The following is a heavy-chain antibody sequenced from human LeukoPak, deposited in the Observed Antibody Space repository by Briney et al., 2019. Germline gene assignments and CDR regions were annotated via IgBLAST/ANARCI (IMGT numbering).Heavy chain of an antibody. CDR2: ISYDGSNK. V-gene: IGHV3-30*01. D-gene: IGHD2-2*01. J-gene: IGHJ4*02. CDR1: GFTFSSYA. Sequence: GESLRLSCAASGFTFSSYAMHWVRQAPGKGLKWVAVISYDGSNKYYADSVKGRFTISRDNSKNTLYLQMNSLRAEDTAVYYCARGLLCSSTSCYPTFDYWGQGTLVTVSS. CDR3: ARGLLCSSTSCYPTFDY.